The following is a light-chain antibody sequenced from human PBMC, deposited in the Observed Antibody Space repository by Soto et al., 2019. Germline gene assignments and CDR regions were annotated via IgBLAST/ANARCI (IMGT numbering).Light chain of an antibody. CDR3: NSYTSSSTYV. Sequence: SVLTQPASVSGSPGQSITISCTGTSSDVGGFNYVSWYQQHPGKVPKLMIYDVTNRPSGVSYRFSCSKSGNTASLTISGLQVEDEADYYCNSYTSSSTYVFGTVTKDTVL. V-gene: IGLV2-14*03. J-gene: IGLJ1*01. CDR2: DVT. CDR1: SSDVGGFNY.